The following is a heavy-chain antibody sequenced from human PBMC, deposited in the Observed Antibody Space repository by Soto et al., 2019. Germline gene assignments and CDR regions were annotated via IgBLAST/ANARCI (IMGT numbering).Heavy chain of an antibody. Sequence: ASVKVSCNASGYPFTSYDINWVRQATGQGLEWMGWMSPHSGYTGCEQKFQGRVQMTRNTSISTAYMELSSLRAGETAVYYCARGGNEVGVVTLDYWGQGALVTVSS. CDR2: MSPHSGYT. V-gene: IGHV1-8*01. D-gene: IGHD3-3*01. CDR1: GYPFTSYD. J-gene: IGHJ4*02. CDR3: ARGGNEVGVVTLDY.